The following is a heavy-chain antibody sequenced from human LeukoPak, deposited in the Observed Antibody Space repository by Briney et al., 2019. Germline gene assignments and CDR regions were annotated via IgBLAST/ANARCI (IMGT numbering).Heavy chain of an antibody. CDR1: GITFSNYY. V-gene: IGHV3-11*04. J-gene: IGHJ6*04. Sequence: GGSLRLSCAASGITFSNYYMTWIRQAPGKGLEWVSYISNGGTTIYYADSVKGRFTISRDNAKNSLYLQMNSLRAEDTAVYYCAELGITMIGGVWGKGTTVTISS. CDR3: AELGITMIGGV. D-gene: IGHD3-10*02. CDR2: ISNGGTTI.